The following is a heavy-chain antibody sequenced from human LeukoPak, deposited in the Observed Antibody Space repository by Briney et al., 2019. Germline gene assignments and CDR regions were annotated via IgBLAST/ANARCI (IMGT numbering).Heavy chain of an antibody. CDR3: ASGDYYDSSGYYYN. J-gene: IGHJ4*02. CDR2: ITAYNGNT. V-gene: IGHV1-18*01. CDR1: GYTFTIYG. D-gene: IGHD3-22*01. Sequence: SVNVSCKASGYTFTIYGIRWVRQAPAQGLEWMGWITAYNGNTNYAQKPQGRVTKSTDTSTSTAYMELRGLRSDDTAVYYCASGDYYDSSGYYYNWGQGTLVTVSS.